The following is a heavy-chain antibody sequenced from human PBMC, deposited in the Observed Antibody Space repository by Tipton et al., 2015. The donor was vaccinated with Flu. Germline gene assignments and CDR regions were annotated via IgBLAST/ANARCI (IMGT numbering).Heavy chain of an antibody. CDR3: GICSTSCYQVYYYGMDV. J-gene: IGHJ6*02. V-gene: IGHV1-2*02. Sequence: QLVQSGAEVKKPGASVKVSCKASGYTFTGYYMHWVRQAPGQGLEWMGWINPNSGGTNYAQKFQGRVTMTRDTSISTAYMELSRLRSDDTAVYYCGICSTSCYQVYYYGMDVWGQGTTVPVSS. CDR1: GYTFTGYY. D-gene: IGHD2-2*01. CDR2: INPNSGGT.